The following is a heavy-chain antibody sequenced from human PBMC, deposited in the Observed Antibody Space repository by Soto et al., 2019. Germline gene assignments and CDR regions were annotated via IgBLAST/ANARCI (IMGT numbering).Heavy chain of an antibody. D-gene: IGHD6-13*01. V-gene: IGHV5-51*01. CDR2: IYPGDSDT. CDR1: GYSFTSYW. CDR3: ARLVAAAYTGGYYYGMDV. Sequence: PGESVKLSCKGSGYSFTSYWIGWVRQMPGKGLEWMGIIYPGDSDTRYSPSFQGQVTISADKSISTAYLQWSSLKASDTAMYYCARLVAAAYTGGYYYGMDVWGQGTTVTVSS. J-gene: IGHJ6*02.